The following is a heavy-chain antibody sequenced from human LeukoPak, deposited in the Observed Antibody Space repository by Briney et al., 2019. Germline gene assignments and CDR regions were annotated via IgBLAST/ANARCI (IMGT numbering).Heavy chain of an antibody. D-gene: IGHD5-18*01. CDR1: GGSISSGGYS. Sequence: SQTLSLTCAVSGGSISSGGYSWSWIRQPPGKGLEWIGYIYHSGGTYYNPSLKSRVTISVDRSKNQFSLKLSSVTAADTAVYYCARGYSYGGVDYWGQGTLVTVSS. J-gene: IGHJ4*02. V-gene: IGHV4-30-2*01. CDR3: ARGYSYGGVDY. CDR2: IYHSGGT.